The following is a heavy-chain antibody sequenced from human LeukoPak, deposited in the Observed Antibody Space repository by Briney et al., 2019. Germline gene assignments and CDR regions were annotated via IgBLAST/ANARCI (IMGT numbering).Heavy chain of an antibody. CDR3: VSPTADYPFLYYFDS. V-gene: IGHV3-30*09. D-gene: IGHD5-12*01. Sequence: GTSLRLSCEASGFAFGSYAMHWVRQAPGKGLEWVAVISSDGNSKNFALSVKGRFAISRDNSKNILFLQMNNLRSEDTALYYCVSPTADYPFLYYFDSWGQGTLVTVSS. J-gene: IGHJ4*02. CDR2: ISSDGNSK. CDR1: GFAFGSYA.